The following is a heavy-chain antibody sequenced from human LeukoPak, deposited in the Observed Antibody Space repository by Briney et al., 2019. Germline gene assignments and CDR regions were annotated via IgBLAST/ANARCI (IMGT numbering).Heavy chain of an antibody. V-gene: IGHV3-53*01. CDR3: ARARPYSGSYYHV. D-gene: IGHD1-26*01. CDR2: IYSGGST. Sequence: PGGSLRLSCAASGFTVSSNYMSWVRQAPGKGLEWVSVIYSGGSTYYADSVKGRFTISRDNSKNTLYLQMNSLRAEDTAVYYCARARPYSGSYYHVWGQGTLVTVSS. J-gene: IGHJ4*02. CDR1: GFTVSSNY.